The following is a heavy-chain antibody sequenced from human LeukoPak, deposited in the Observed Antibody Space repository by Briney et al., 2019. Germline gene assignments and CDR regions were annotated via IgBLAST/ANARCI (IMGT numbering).Heavy chain of an antibody. Sequence: PGGSLRLSCAASGFTFSSHAMSWVRQAPGKGLEWVSAISGSGGSTYYADSVKGRFTISRDNSKNALYLQMNSLRAEDTAVYYCAKGSIAVAGISDYWGQGTLVTVSS. CDR3: AKGSIAVAGISDY. D-gene: IGHD6-19*01. V-gene: IGHV3-23*01. J-gene: IGHJ4*02. CDR1: GFTFSSHA. CDR2: ISGSGGST.